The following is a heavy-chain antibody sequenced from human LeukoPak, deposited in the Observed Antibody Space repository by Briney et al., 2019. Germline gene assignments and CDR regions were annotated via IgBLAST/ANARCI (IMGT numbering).Heavy chain of an antibody. J-gene: IGHJ3*02. Sequence: GGSLRLSCAASGFTFSTYAMHWVRQAPGKGLEWVAIISYDGTNKYYADSVKGRFTISRDNSKNTLYLQMNSLRAEDKAVYYCARDDPYSSGWYIVFDIWGQGTMVTVSS. V-gene: IGHV3-30-3*01. CDR3: ARDDPYSSGWYIVFDI. CDR2: ISYDGTNK. D-gene: IGHD6-19*01. CDR1: GFTFSTYA.